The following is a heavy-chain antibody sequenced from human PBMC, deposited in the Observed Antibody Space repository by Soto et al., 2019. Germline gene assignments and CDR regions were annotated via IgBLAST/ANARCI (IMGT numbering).Heavy chain of an antibody. CDR3: LRGRYGSQIH. CDR1: GFIVSSNY. CDR2: LYSGGAT. D-gene: IGHD3-10*01. J-gene: IGHJ4*02. Sequence: GGSVRLSCAASGFIVSSNYMTWVRQAPGKGLEWVSLLYSGGATHYAASVKGRFTISSHSSQNTLFLQMNSLRTEDTATYYCLRGRYGSQIHWGQGTKVTVPQ. V-gene: IGHV3-53*04.